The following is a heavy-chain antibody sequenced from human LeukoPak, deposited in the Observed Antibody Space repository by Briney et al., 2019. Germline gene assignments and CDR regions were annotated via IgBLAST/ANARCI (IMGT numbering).Heavy chain of an antibody. V-gene: IGHV4-59*01. CDR2: IYYTGSI. J-gene: IGHJ5*02. CDR1: GGSISSYY. Sequence: SETLSLTCTVSGGSISSYYWSWIRQPPGKGLEWIGYIYYTGSINYNPSLNSRVTISVDTSKNQFSLELRSVTAADTAVYYCARDSATVAGLGHWFDPWGQGTLVTVSS. CDR3: ARDSATVAGLGHWFDP. D-gene: IGHD6-19*01.